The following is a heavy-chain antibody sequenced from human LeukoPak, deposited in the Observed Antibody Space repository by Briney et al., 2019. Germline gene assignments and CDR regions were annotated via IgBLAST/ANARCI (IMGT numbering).Heavy chain of an antibody. J-gene: IGHJ1*01. CDR3: ARDDDTTRHYSYFQH. CDR1: GFTFSSYG. Sequence: GGSLRLSCAASGFTFSSYGMHWIRQAPGKGLEWVAVIWSDGYKKYYAESVKGRFTVSRDTSKNTLYLQMNSLRAEDTAVYYCARDDDTTRHYSYFQHWGQGTLVTVSA. CDR2: IWSDGYKK. D-gene: IGHD3-22*01. V-gene: IGHV3-33*01.